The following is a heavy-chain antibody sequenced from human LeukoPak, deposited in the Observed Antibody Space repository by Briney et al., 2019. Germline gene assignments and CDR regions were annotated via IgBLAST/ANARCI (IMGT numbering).Heavy chain of an antibody. CDR1: GYTFTNYD. CDR2: ISAYNGNT. V-gene: IGHV1-18*01. CDR3: ARGVPAARPFDY. Sequence: ASVKVPCKASGYTFTNYDINWVRQAPGQGLEWMGWISAYNGNTNYAQKLQGRVTMTTDTSTSTAYMELRSLRSDDTAVYYCARGVPAARPFDYWGQGTLVTVSS. J-gene: IGHJ4*02. D-gene: IGHD2-2*01.